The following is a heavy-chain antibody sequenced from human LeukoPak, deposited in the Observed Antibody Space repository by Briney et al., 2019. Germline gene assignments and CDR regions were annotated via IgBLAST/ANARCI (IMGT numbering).Heavy chain of an antibody. CDR2: INPSGGST. CDR3: ARVRRVVAAPSDY. J-gene: IGHJ4*02. CDR1: GYTFTSYY. Sequence: ASVKVSCKASGYTFTSYYMHWVRQAPGQGLEWMGIINPSGGSTSYAQKFQGRVTITRNTSISTAYMELSSLRSEDTAVYYCARVRRVVAAPSDYWGQGTLVTVSS. D-gene: IGHD2-15*01. V-gene: IGHV1-46*01.